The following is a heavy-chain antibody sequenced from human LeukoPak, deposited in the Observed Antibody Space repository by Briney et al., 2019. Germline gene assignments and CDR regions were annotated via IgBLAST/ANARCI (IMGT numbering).Heavy chain of an antibody. CDR3: TRHSRYYGSGDYYYMDV. V-gene: IGHV3-73*01. CDR2: IRSKANSYAT. Sequence: GGSLRLSCAASGFTFSGSAMHWVRQASGKGLEGVGRIRSKANSYATAYAASVKGRFTISRDDSKNTAYLQMNSLKTEDTAVYYCTRHSRYYGSGDYYYMDVWGKGTTVTVSS. J-gene: IGHJ6*03. CDR1: GFTFSGSA. D-gene: IGHD3-10*01.